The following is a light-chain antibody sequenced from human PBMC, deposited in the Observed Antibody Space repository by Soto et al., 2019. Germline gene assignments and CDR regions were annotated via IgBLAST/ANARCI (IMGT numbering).Light chain of an antibody. V-gene: IGKV1-39*01. CDR1: QGISSY. CDR2: AAS. J-gene: IGKJ1*01. CDR3: QQTYSAPQT. Sequence: IQLPQSPSSLSASVGARVTITGRASQGISSYLNWYQQKPGKAPKLLIYAASSLQSGVPSRFSGSGSGTDFTLTISSLQAEDFATYFCQQTYSAPQTVGQGTKVDIK.